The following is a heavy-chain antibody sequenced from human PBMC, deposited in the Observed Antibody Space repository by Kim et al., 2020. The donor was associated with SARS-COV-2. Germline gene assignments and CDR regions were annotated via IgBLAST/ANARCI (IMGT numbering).Heavy chain of an antibody. Sequence: GGSLRLSCAASGFIFRNYGMSWVRQAPGKGLEWVTAIGNDGSDEYSADSVKGRVTISRDTSKNKLYVHMNSLRPDDTAVYYCANGGGGCLDSWGPGTLVT. CDR3: ANGGGGCLDS. J-gene: IGHJ4*02. CDR2: IGNDGSDE. V-gene: IGHV3-33*08. D-gene: IGHD2-15*01. CDR1: GFIFRNYG.